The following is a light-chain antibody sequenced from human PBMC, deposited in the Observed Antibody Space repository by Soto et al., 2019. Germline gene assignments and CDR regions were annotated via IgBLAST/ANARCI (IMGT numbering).Light chain of an antibody. V-gene: IGKV1-5*03. Sequence: DIQMTQSPSTLSASVGDRVTLTCRASQSLNSELAWYQQKPGKAPNLLIYQASSLKGGVPSRFTGTGSGTEFTFTISSLQPGDSATYDCQQYNDYPLTFGGGTKVEIK. J-gene: IGKJ4*01. CDR3: QQYNDYPLT. CDR1: QSLNSE. CDR2: QAS.